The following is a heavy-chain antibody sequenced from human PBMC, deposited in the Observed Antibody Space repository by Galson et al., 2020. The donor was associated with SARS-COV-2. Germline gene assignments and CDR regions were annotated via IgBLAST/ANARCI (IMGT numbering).Heavy chain of an antibody. CDR3: ASTAPDSSGYYYPPDY. CDR2: IIPIFGTA. Sequence: SVKVSCKASGGTFSSYAISWVRQATGQGLEWMGGIIPIFGTANYAQKFQGRVTITADESTSTAYMELSSLRSEDTAVYYCASTAPDSSGYYYPPDYWGQGTLVTVSS. V-gene: IGHV1-69*01. J-gene: IGHJ4*02. CDR1: GGTFSSYA. D-gene: IGHD3-22*01.